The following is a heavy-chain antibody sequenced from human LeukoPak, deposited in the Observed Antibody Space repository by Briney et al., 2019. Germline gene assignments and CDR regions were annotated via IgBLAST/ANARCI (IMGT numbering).Heavy chain of an antibody. CDR3: ARGGGSQNYYYYYMDV. Sequence: NASQTLSLTCPVSGGSTSSYCWSWVRQPPGDGMEWIGYIYYSGSPTYNPSLKSRFTISVDTSKNQLSLKLRSVTAADTAVYYCARGGGSQNYYYYYMDVWGKGTTVTVSS. D-gene: IGHD2-15*01. CDR2: IYYSGSP. CDR1: GGSTSSYC. J-gene: IGHJ6*03. V-gene: IGHV4-59*01.